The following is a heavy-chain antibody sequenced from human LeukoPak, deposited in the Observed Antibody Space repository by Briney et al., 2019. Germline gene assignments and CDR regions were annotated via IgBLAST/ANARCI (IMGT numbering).Heavy chain of an antibody. V-gene: IGHV3-9*01. CDR1: GFTFDDYA. D-gene: IGHD5-18*01. CDR3: AKDEDTAMVAPFDY. CDR2: ISWNSGSI. Sequence: PGGSLRLSCAASGFTFDDYAMHWVRQAPGKGLEGVSGISWNSGSIGYADSVRGRFTISRDNAKNSLYLQMNSLRAEDTALYYCAKDEDTAMVAPFDYWGQGTLVTVSS. J-gene: IGHJ4*02.